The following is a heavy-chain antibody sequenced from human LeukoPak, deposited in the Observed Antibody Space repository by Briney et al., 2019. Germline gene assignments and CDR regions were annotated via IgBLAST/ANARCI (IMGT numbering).Heavy chain of an antibody. V-gene: IGHV4-59*01. D-gene: IGHD5-18*01. CDR1: GGSISTYY. J-gene: IGHJ3*02. CDR3: ARSRSGYSYDHAAFEI. Sequence: SETLSLTCTVSGGSISTYYWSWIRQPPGKGLEWIAYIDYRGSTTYNPSLRGRVTISVDTSRNQFSLKLSSVTAADTAVYYCARSRSGYSYDHAAFEIWGQGTMVTVSS. CDR2: IDYRGST.